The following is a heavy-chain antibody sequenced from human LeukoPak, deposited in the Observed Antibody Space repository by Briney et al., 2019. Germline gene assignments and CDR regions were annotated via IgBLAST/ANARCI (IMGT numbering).Heavy chain of an antibody. J-gene: IGHJ3*02. CDR3: ARGPSLGAFDI. V-gene: IGHV4-34*01. Sequence: SETLSLSCGVYGGSFSGYYWSLIRQPPGKGLEWIGEINHSGFTNYNPSLESRVTISLDTSKNQFSLKLTSVTAADTAVYFCARGPSLGAFDIWGQATMVTVSS. CDR2: INHSGFT. CDR1: GGSFSGYY.